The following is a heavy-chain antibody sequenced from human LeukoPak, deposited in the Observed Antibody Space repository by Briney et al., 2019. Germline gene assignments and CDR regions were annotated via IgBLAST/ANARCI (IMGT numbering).Heavy chain of an antibody. CDR3: AKEGYSSSLSFDP. J-gene: IGHJ5*02. CDR1: GFTFSSYG. D-gene: IGHD6-13*01. CDR2: IWYDGSNK. Sequence: PEGSLRLSCAASGFTFSSYGMHWVRQAPGKGLEWVAVIWYDGSNKYYADSVKGRFTISRDNSKNTLYLQMNSLRAEDTAVYYCAKEGYSSSLSFDPWGQGTLVTVSS. V-gene: IGHV3-33*06.